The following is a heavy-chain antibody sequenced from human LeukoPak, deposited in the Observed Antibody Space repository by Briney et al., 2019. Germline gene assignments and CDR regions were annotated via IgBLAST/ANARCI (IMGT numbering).Heavy chain of an antibody. D-gene: IGHD6-19*01. V-gene: IGHV1-2*02. CDR2: INPNSGGT. J-gene: IGHJ4*02. Sequence: ASVKVSCKASGYTFTGYYMHWVRQAPGQGLEWMGWINPNSGGTNYAQKFQGRVTMTRDTSVSTAYMELSRLRSDDTAVYYCARSWAIGSGWCGSADYWGQGTLVTVSS. CDR3: ARSWAIGSGWCGSADY. CDR1: GYTFTGYY.